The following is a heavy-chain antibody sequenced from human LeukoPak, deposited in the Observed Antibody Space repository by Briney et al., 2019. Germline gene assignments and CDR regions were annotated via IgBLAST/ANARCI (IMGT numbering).Heavy chain of an antibody. CDR1: GFTFSSYG. Sequence: GGSLRLSCAASGFTFSSYGMHWVRQAPGTGLEWVAFIRYDGSNKYYADSVKGRFTISRDNSKNTLYLQMNSLRAEDTAVYYCAKDGVTMVRGVSKDYYYYMDVWGKGTTVTVSS. CDR2: IRYDGSNK. CDR3: AKDGVTMVRGVSKDYYYYMDV. V-gene: IGHV3-30*02. D-gene: IGHD3-10*01. J-gene: IGHJ6*03.